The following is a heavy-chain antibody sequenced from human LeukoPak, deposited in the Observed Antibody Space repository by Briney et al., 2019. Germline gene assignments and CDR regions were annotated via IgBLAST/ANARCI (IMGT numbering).Heavy chain of an antibody. J-gene: IGHJ4*02. CDR1: GGTFSSYA. CDR3: ATILRFLEGSRLM. V-gene: IGHV1-69*05. D-gene: IGHD3-3*01. Sequence: SVKVSCKASGGTFSSYAISWVRQAPGQGLEWMGRIIPIFGTANYAQKFQGRVTITTDKSTSTAYMELSSLRSEDTAVYYCATILRFLEGSRLMWGQGTLVTVSS. CDR2: IIPIFGTA.